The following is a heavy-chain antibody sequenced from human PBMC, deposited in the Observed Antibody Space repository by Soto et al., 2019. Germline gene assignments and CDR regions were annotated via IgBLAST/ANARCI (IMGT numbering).Heavy chain of an antibody. D-gene: IGHD3-10*01. Sequence: SETLSLTCTVSGGSISSSSYYWGWIRQPPGKGLEWIGSIYYSGSTYYNPSLKSRVTISVDTSKNQFSLKLSSVTAADTAVYYCARHFGHGSGSLNFDYWGQGTLVTVSS. CDR2: IYYSGST. CDR1: GGSISSSSYY. V-gene: IGHV4-39*01. CDR3: ARHFGHGSGSLNFDY. J-gene: IGHJ4*02.